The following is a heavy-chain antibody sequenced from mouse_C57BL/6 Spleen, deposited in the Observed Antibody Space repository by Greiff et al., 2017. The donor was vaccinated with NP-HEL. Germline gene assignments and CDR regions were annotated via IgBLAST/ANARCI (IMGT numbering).Heavy chain of an antibody. CDR2: IDPSDSYT. CDR3: ARNGYDGWFAY. Sequence: QVQLQQPGAELVMPGASVKLSCKASGYTFTSYWMHWVKQRPGQGLEWIGEIDPSDSYTNYNQKFKGKSTLTVDKSSSTAYMQLSSLTSEDSAVYYCARNGYDGWFAYWGQGTLVTVSA. J-gene: IGHJ3*01. CDR1: GYTFTSYW. D-gene: IGHD2-2*01. V-gene: IGHV1-69*01.